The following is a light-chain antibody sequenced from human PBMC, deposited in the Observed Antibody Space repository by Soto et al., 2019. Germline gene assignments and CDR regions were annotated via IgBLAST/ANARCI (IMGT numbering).Light chain of an antibody. CDR1: SSDVGSYNL. CDR3: CSYAGSSTPFV. J-gene: IGLJ1*01. V-gene: IGLV2-23*02. CDR2: EVS. Sequence: SVLTQPAPVSGSPGQSITISRPGTSSDVGSYNLVSWYQQHPGKAPKLMIYEVSKRPSGVSNRFSGSKSGNTASLTISGLQAEDEADYYCCSYAGSSTPFVFGTGTKVTVL.